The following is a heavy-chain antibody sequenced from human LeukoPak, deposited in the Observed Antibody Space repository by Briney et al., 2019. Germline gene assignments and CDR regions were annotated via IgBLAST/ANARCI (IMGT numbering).Heavy chain of an antibody. CDR3: TTLDGDYAPDY. CDR1: GFTFSSYG. CDR2: MESKSDGGST. D-gene: IGHD4-17*01. J-gene: IGHJ4*02. V-gene: IGHV3-15*04. Sequence: GRSLRLSCAASGFTFSSYGMHWVRQAPGKGLEWVGRMESKSDGGSTEYAAPGKGRFTISRDDSKNTLYLQINSLKSEDTAVYYCTTLDGDYAPDYWGQGTLVTVSS.